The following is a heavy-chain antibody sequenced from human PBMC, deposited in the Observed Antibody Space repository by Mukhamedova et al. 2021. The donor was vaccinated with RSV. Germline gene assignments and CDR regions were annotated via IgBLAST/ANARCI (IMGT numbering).Heavy chain of an antibody. V-gene: IGHV3-30-3*01. CDR3: ARAGGYSGYDCRY. J-gene: IGHJ4*02. D-gene: IGHD5-12*01. CDR2: ISYDGSNK. Sequence: GKGLEWVAVISYDGSNKYYADSVKGRFTISRDNSKNTLYLQKNSLRAEDTAVYYCARAGGYSGYDCRYWGQGTLVTVSS.